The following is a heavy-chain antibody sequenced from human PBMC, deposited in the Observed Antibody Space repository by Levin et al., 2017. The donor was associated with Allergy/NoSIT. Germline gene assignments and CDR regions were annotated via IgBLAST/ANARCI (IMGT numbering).Heavy chain of an antibody. J-gene: IGHJ3*02. Sequence: GGSLRLSCAASGFTFSSYDMHWVRQATGKGLEWVSAIGTAGDTYYPGSVKGRFTISRENAKNSLYLQMNSLRAGDTAVYYCARGGDRQQLDNAFDIWGQGTMVTVSS. CDR1: GFTFSSYD. V-gene: IGHV3-13*04. D-gene: IGHD6-13*01. CDR3: ARGGDRQQLDNAFDI. CDR2: IGTAGDT.